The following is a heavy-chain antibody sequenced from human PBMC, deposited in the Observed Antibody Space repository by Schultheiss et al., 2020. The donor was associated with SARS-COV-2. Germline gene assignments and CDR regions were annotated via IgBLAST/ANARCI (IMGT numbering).Heavy chain of an antibody. CDR3: ARGQAAIVVVVAASYFDY. CDR1: GGSFSGYY. D-gene: IGHD2-15*01. V-gene: IGHV4-34*01. J-gene: IGHJ4*02. CDR2: INHSGST. Sequence: TLSLTCAVYGGSFSGYYWSWIRQPPGKGLEWIGEINHSGSTNYNPSLKSRVTISVDTSKNQFSLKLSSVTAADTAVYYCARGQAAIVVVVAASYFDYWGQGTLVTVSS.